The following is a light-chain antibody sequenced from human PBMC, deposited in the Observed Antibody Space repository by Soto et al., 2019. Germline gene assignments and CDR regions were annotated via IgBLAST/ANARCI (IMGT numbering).Light chain of an antibody. Sequence: EIVLTQSPGPLSFSPGERATLSCRASQSLSRNFLAWYQQKPGQAPRLLIYGVSSRATGIPDRFSGSGSGTDFTLTIRRLEPEDFAVYHCQQYGDSPPAWTFGRGTKVEVK. V-gene: IGKV3-20*01. J-gene: IGKJ1*01. CDR3: QQYGDSPPAWT. CDR1: QSLSRNF. CDR2: GVS.